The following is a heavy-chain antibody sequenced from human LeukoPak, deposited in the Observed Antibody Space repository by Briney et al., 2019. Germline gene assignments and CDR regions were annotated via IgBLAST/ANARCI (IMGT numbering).Heavy chain of an antibody. D-gene: IGHD1-26*01. CDR2: IHHSGST. CDR3: ARVSTNSGSYYHYYYGMDV. CDR1: GGSISSGGYS. V-gene: IGHV4-30-2*01. J-gene: IGHJ6*02. Sequence: SETLSLTCAVSGGSISSGGYSWSWIRQPPGKGLEWIGYIHHSGSTYYNPSLKSRVTISVDRSKNQFSLKLSSVTAADTAVYYCARVSTNSGSYYHYYYGMDVWGQGTTVTVSS.